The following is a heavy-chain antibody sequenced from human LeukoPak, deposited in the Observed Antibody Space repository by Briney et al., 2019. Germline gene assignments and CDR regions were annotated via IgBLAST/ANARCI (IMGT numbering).Heavy chain of an antibody. CDR2: ISSSSSTI. CDR1: GFTFSSYE. Sequence: QPGGSLRLSCAASGFTFSSYEMNWVRQAPGKGLEWVSYISSSSSTIYYADSVKGRFTISRDNAKNSLYLQMNNLRAEDTAVYYCASLGGSPGYDYWGQGTLVTVSS. J-gene: IGHJ4*02. CDR3: ASLGGSPGYDY. V-gene: IGHV3-48*01. D-gene: IGHD1-26*01.